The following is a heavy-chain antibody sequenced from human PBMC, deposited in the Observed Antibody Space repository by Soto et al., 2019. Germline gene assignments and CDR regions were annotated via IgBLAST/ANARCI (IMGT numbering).Heavy chain of an antibody. V-gene: IGHV1-58*01. Sequence: GASVKVSCKASGFTFTSSAVQWVRQARGQRLEWIGWIVVGSGNTNYAQKFQERVTMTRDTSTSTVYMELSSLRSEDTAVYYCARGNGNILTGYYLPNYYFDYWGQGTLVTVSS. J-gene: IGHJ4*02. CDR3: ARGNGNILTGYYLPNYYFDY. D-gene: IGHD3-9*01. CDR2: IVVGSGNT. CDR1: GFTFTSSA.